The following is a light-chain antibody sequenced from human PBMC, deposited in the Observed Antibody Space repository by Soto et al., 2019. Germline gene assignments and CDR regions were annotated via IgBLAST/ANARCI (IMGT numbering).Light chain of an antibody. Sequence: DIQMTQSPSILSASVGDRVTITCRASQSINKWLAWYQQKPGKAPKLLIYHASTLESGVPSRFSGSGSGTDFILTISSLQPEDFATYYCQQSYSTPRDFGQGTRLEIK. J-gene: IGKJ5*01. CDR1: QSINKW. CDR3: QQSYSTPRD. V-gene: IGKV1-39*01. CDR2: HAS.